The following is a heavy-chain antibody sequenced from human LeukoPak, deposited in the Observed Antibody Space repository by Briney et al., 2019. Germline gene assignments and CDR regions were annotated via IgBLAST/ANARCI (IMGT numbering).Heavy chain of an antibody. V-gene: IGHV3-33*01. J-gene: IGHJ4*02. CDR1: GFLFSAFG. Sequence: PGGSLRLSCAASGFLFSAFGIHWVRQAPGRGLEWVAVIWHDGSNQYYADSVKGRFTISRDNSKNTLYLQMNNVRAEDTAIYYCARDEYSYGSVPGGMDYWGQGALVIVS. CDR2: IWHDGSNQ. CDR3: ARDEYSYGSVPGGMDY. D-gene: IGHD5-18*01.